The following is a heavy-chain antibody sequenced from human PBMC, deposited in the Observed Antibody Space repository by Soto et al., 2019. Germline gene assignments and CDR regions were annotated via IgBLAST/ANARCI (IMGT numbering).Heavy chain of an antibody. CDR3: VTDRYYSKGY. CDR2: IKEEGSDK. Sequence: GGSLRLSCAASGFTFNNYWMNWVRQPPGRGLEWVANIKEEGSDKNYMNSMKGRFTISRDNPKNSLFLKMNSLSAEYTAVYYCVTDRYYSKGYWGQGTLVTVSS. V-gene: IGHV3-7*01. J-gene: IGHJ4*02. CDR1: GFTFNNYW. D-gene: IGHD4-4*01.